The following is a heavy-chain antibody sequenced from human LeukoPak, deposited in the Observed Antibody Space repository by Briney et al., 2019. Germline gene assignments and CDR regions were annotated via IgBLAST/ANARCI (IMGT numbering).Heavy chain of an antibody. V-gene: IGHV1-2*04. CDR1: GYTFTGYY. J-gene: IGHJ6*02. D-gene: IGHD3-22*01. CDR2: INPNSGGT. CDR3: ARDSFYDSSGYYYPYGMDV. Sequence: GASVKVSCKASGYTFTGYYMHWVRQAPEQGLEWMGWINPNSGGTNYAQKFQGWVTMTRDTSISTAYMELRSLRSDGTAVYYCARDSFYDSSGYYYPYGMDVWGQGTTVTVSS.